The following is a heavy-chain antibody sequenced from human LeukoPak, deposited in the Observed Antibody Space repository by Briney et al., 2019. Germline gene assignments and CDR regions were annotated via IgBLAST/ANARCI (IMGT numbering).Heavy chain of an antibody. J-gene: IGHJ5*02. V-gene: IGHV1-18*04. D-gene: IGHD3-10*01. Sequence: ASVKVSCKASGYTFTSYGISWVRQAPGQGLEWMGWISAYNGNTNYAQKLQGRVTMTTDTSTSTAYMELRSLRSDDTAVYYCARDSLEGIFAFMVRGVMLWFDPWGQGTLVTVSS. CDR1: GYTFTSYG. CDR2: ISAYNGNT. CDR3: ARDSLEGIFAFMVRGVMLWFDP.